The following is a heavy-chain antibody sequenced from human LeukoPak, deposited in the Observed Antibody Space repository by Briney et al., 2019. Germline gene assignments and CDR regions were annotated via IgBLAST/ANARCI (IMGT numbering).Heavy chain of an antibody. CDR2: IKSKIDGETT. D-gene: IGHD3-10*01. CDR1: GFTFSNAW. Sequence: GGSLRLSCAASGFTFSNAWMSWVRQAPGKGLEWVGHIKSKIDGETTGYAAPVKGRFTISRDGSKNMLYLQMNSLKTEDTAVYYCTTELGLSFGVRYFDHWGQGTLVTVSS. V-gene: IGHV3-15*01. J-gene: IGHJ4*02. CDR3: TTELGLSFGVRYFDH.